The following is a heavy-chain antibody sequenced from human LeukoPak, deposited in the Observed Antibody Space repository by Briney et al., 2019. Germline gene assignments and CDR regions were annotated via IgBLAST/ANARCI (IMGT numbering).Heavy chain of an antibody. CDR2: ISAYNGNT. CDR3: ARGARCSGGSCYRNWFDP. J-gene: IGHJ5*02. CDR1: GYTSTSYG. V-gene: IGHV1-18*01. D-gene: IGHD2-15*01. Sequence: GASVKVSCKASGYTSTSYGISWVRQAPGQGLEWMGWISAYNGNTNYAQKVQGRVTTTTDTSTSTAYMELRSLRSDDTAVYYCARGARCSGGSCYRNWFDPWGQGTLVTASS.